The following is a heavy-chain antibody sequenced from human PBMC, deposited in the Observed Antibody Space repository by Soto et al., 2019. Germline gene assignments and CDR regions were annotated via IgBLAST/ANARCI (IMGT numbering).Heavy chain of an antibody. V-gene: IGHV1-69*12. Sequence: QVQLVQSGAEVKKPGSSVKVSCKASGGTFSNYAISWVRQAPGQGLEWMGGIIPIFGTANYAQKFQGRVTITADESPSTAYMELSSLRSEDTAIYYCARVKKTYYYDTSGYYLDASDIWGQGTMVTVSS. CDR3: ARVKKTYYYDTSGYYLDASDI. CDR2: IIPIFGTA. CDR1: GGTFSNYA. J-gene: IGHJ3*02. D-gene: IGHD3-22*01.